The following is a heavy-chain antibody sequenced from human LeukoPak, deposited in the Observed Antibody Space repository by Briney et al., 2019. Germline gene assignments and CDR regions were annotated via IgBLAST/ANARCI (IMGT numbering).Heavy chain of an antibody. D-gene: IGHD3-3*02. CDR3: ARDLARSAFDI. J-gene: IGHJ3*02. CDR2: ISPSGGST. CDR1: GYTFTSNY. V-gene: IGHV1-46*01. Sequence: ASVKVSCKAFGYTFTSNYMHWVRQAPGQGPEWMGVISPSGGSTTYAQKFQGRVTLTRDMSTSTDYLELSSLRSEDTAVYYCARDLARSAFDIWGQGTMVTVSS.